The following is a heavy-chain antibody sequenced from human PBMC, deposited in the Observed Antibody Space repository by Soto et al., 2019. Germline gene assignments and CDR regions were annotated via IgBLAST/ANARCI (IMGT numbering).Heavy chain of an antibody. D-gene: IGHD5-18*01. V-gene: IGHV1-18*04. CDR1: GYTFSTYG. CDR3: ARVQLLPNPAFDF. Sequence: QVQLVQSGAEVRKPGASVKVSCKASGYTFSTYGINWVRQAPGQRLEWLGWISPRNGNTNHAQNVQGRVTLTTDASTGTAYLELKNLRSDDTAVYYCARVQLLPNPAFDFWGQGTLVTVSS. CDR2: ISPRNGNT. J-gene: IGHJ4*02.